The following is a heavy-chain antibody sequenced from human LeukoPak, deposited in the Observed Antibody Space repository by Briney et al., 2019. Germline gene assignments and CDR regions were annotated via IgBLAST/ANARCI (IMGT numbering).Heavy chain of an antibody. D-gene: IGHD2-15*01. V-gene: IGHV4-39*01. Sequence: SETLSLTCTVSGGSTSSSSYYWGWIRQPPGKGLEWIGSIYYSGSTYYNPSLKSRVTISVDTSKNQFSMKLSSVTAADTAVYYCARKYCSGGSCYSEGNWFDPWGQGTLVTVSS. J-gene: IGHJ5*02. CDR1: GGSTSSSSYY. CDR2: IYYSGST. CDR3: ARKYCSGGSCYSEGNWFDP.